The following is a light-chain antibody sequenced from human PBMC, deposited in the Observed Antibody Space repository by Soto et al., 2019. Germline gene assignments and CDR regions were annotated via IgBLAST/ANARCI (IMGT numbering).Light chain of an antibody. CDR3: QERSRWPRAT. V-gene: IGKV3-11*01. J-gene: IGKJ4*01. CDR1: QNVGHN. CDR2: TAS. Sequence: EIVLTQSPASLSLSPGETATLSCRTSQNVGHNFAWYQLKAGQSPRLLIHTASSRATGIPARFSGSGSRTDFTLTISGLEPEDIAVYYCQERSRWPRATFGGGTKVDIK.